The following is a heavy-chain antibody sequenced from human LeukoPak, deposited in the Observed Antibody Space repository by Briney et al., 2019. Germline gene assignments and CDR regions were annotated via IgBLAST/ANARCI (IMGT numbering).Heavy chain of an antibody. J-gene: IGHJ4*02. V-gene: IGHV1-69*13. CDR2: IIPIFGTA. D-gene: IGHD2-15*01. CDR1: GGTFSNYA. Sequence: SVTVSCTASGGTFSNYAINWVRQAPGQGLEWMGGIIPIFGTANYAQKFQGRVTITADESTSTAYMELSSLRSEDTAVYYCATVAATPFDYWGQGTLVTVSS. CDR3: ATVAATPFDY.